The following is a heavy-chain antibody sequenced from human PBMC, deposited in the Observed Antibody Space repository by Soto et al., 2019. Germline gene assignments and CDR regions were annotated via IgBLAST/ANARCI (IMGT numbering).Heavy chain of an antibody. CDR3: AKPGNYDILAYAMDV. D-gene: IGHD3-9*01. CDR1: GFTFSSYG. J-gene: IGHJ6*02. V-gene: IGHV3-30*18. Sequence: QVQLVECGGGVVQPGRSLRLSCAASGFTFSSYGMHCVRQAPGQGLEWVAVISYDGSNKYYADSVKGRFTISRDNSKNTLYLQMNSLRAEDRAVYYCAKPGNYDILAYAMDVWGQGTTVTVSS. CDR2: ISYDGSNK.